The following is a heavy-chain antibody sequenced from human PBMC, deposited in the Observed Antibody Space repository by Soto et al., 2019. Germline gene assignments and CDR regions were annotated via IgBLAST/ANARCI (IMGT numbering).Heavy chain of an antibody. Sequence: GASVKVSCKASGYTFTGYYMHWVRQAPGQGLEWMGWINPNSGGTNYAQKFQGWVTMTRDTSISTAYMELSRLRSDDTAVYYCAREGCSGGSCTEYFQHWGQGTLVTVSS. CDR1: GYTFTGYY. D-gene: IGHD2-15*01. J-gene: IGHJ1*01. CDR3: AREGCSGGSCTEYFQH. V-gene: IGHV1-2*04. CDR2: INPNSGGT.